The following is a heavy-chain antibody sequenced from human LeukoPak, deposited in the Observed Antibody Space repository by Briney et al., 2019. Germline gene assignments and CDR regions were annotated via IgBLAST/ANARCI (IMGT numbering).Heavy chain of an antibody. J-gene: IGHJ4*02. CDR3: ARGIAAADY. Sequence: SETLSLTCAVYGGSFSGYYWSWIRQPPGKGLEWIGEINHSGSTNYNPSLKSRVTISVDTSKNQFSLKLSSVTAADTAVYYCARGIAAADYWGQGTLITVSS. CDR1: GGSFSGYY. CDR2: INHSGST. V-gene: IGHV4-34*01. D-gene: IGHD6-13*01.